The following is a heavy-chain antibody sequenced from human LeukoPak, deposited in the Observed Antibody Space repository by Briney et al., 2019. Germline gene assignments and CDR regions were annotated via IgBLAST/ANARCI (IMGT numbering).Heavy chain of an antibody. J-gene: IGHJ4*02. V-gene: IGHV3-21*01. CDR1: GFTFSSYS. CDR3: ARDLLIAAADIGY. CDR2: ISSSSSYI. Sequence: PGGSLRLSCAASGFTFSSYSMNWVRQAPGKGLEWVSSISSSSSYIYYADSVKGRFTISRDNAKNSLYLQMNSLRAEDTAVYYCARDLLIAAADIGYWGQGTLVTVSS. D-gene: IGHD6-13*01.